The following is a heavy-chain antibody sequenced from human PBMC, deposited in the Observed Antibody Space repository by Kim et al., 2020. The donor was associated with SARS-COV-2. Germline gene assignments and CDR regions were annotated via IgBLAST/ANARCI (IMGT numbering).Heavy chain of an antibody. CDR2: ISGSGGST. Sequence: GGSLRLSCAASGFTFSSYAMSWVRQAPGKGLEWVSAISGSGGSTYYADSVKGRFTISRDNSKNTLYLQMNSLRAEDTAVYYCAKDPLVLRFLEWSRTNNWFDPWGQGTLVTVSS. J-gene: IGHJ5*02. CDR3: AKDPLVLRFLEWSRTNNWFDP. D-gene: IGHD3-3*01. CDR1: GFTFSSYA. V-gene: IGHV3-23*01.